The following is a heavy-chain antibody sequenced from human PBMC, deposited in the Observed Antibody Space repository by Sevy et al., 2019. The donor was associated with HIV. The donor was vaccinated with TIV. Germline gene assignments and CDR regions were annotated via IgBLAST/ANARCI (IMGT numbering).Heavy chain of an antibody. Sequence: SETLSLTCTVSGASVSTFYWSWLRQSPGKGLEWIGHTGSLNYNPSLRGRVTLSLDTSKNQISLKLTSVTAADTAVYYCAKSRDYFDSWGQGSLVTVSS. CDR2: TGSL. CDR1: GASVSTFY. J-gene: IGHJ5*01. V-gene: IGHV4-59*02. D-gene: IGHD3-10*01. CDR3: AKSRDYFDS.